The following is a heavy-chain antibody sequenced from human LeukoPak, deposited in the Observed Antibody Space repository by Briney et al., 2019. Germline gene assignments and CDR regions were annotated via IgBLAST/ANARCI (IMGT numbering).Heavy chain of an antibody. V-gene: IGHV3-23*01. CDR1: GFNFRNYA. D-gene: IGHD3-10*01. CDR3: AKTYYHGSGSFLFDS. J-gene: IGHJ5*01. Sequence: GGSLRLSCVASGFNFRNYAMSWVRQAPGKGLEWVSGIGAGGTFTYYADSVKGRFTIFRDNSRNTLYLQMNSLRADDTAVYYCAKTYYHGSGSFLFDSWGQGTLVTVSS. CDR2: IGAGGTFT.